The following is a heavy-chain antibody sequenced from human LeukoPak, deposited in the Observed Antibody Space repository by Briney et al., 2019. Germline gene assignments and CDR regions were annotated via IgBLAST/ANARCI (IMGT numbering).Heavy chain of an antibody. D-gene: IGHD6-19*01. Sequence: PSETLSLTCTVSGGSISTYYWSWIRQPPGKGLEWIGYIYYSGSTNYNPSLKSRVTISLDTSKNQFSQKLSSVTAADTAVYYCARDSEVSSGWYPFDYWGQGTLVTVSS. J-gene: IGHJ4*02. V-gene: IGHV4-59*01. CDR3: ARDSEVSSGWYPFDY. CDR1: GGSISTYY. CDR2: IYYSGST.